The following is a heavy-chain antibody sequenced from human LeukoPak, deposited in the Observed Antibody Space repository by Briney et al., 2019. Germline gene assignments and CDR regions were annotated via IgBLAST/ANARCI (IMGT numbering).Heavy chain of an antibody. CDR3: TRGRIGFGELLPWSGY. Sequence: PGRSLRLSCTASGFTFGDYAMSWFRQAPGKGLEWIGFIRSKAYGGTTGYAASVKGRFTISRDDSKSIAYLQMNSLKTEDTAVYYCTRGRIGFGELLPWSGYWGQGTLVTVSS. V-gene: IGHV3-49*03. J-gene: IGHJ4*02. CDR2: IRSKAYGGTT. D-gene: IGHD3-10*01. CDR1: GFTFGDYA.